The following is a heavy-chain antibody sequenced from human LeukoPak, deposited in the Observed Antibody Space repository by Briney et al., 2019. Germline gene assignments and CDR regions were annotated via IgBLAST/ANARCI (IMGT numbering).Heavy chain of an antibody. D-gene: IGHD3-10*01. V-gene: IGHV3-21*01. Sequence: PGGSLRLSCAASGFTFSGYSMNWVRQAPGKGLEWVSSISSSSSYIYYADSVEGRFTISRDNAKNSLYLQMNSLRAEDTAVYYCARDRIRGAPDYFDYWGQGTLVTVSS. J-gene: IGHJ4*02. CDR1: GFTFSGYS. CDR3: ARDRIRGAPDYFDY. CDR2: ISSSSSYI.